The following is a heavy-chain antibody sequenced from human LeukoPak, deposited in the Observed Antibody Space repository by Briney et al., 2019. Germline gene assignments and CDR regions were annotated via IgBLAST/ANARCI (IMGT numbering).Heavy chain of an antibody. V-gene: IGHV3-30*04. Sequence: GGSLRLSCAASGFAFNTYSMHWVRQAPGKGLEWVAVISSGGSSEYYTDSVKGRFTISRDYSKNTLYLQMNSLRAEDTAVYYCAREKYCTPTDCLHGRFYFDYWGQGTLVSVSS. CDR3: AREKYCTPTDCLHGRFYFDY. CDR2: ISSGGSSE. D-gene: IGHD2-8*01. CDR1: GFAFNTYS. J-gene: IGHJ4*02.